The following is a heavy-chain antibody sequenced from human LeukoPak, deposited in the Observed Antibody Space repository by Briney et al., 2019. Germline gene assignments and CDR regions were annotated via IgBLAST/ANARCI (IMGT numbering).Heavy chain of an antibody. V-gene: IGHV3-30*02. J-gene: IGHJ4*02. CDR2: IRYDGSNK. D-gene: IGHD6-13*01. Sequence: GGSLRLSCAASRFTFSLYWMSWVRQAPGKGLEWVAFIRYDGSNKYYADSVKGRFTISRDDSKNTLYLQMNSLRAEDTAVYYCARGSSSWVGGQGTLVTVSS. CDR3: ARGSSSWV. CDR1: RFTFSLYW.